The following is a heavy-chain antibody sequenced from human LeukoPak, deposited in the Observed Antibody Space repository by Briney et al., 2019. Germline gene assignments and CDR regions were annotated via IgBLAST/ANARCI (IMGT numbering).Heavy chain of an antibody. Sequence: SVKVSCKASGGTFSSYAISWVRQAPGQGLEWMGRIIPILGIANYAQEFQGRVTITADKSTSTAYMELSSLRSEDTAVYYCARGVGAMVRFDYWGQGTLVTVSS. J-gene: IGHJ4*02. CDR1: GGTFSSYA. V-gene: IGHV1-69*04. CDR2: IIPILGIA. D-gene: IGHD3-10*01. CDR3: ARGVGAMVRFDY.